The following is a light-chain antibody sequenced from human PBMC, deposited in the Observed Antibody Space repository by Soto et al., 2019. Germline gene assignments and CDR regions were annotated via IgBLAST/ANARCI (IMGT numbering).Light chain of an antibody. J-gene: IGLJ2*01. V-gene: IGLV1-40*01. CDR1: SSNIGSGYD. CDR3: QSYDSSLSGVV. CDR2: DNT. Sequence: QLVLTQPPSVSGAPGQRVTISCTGSSSNIGSGYDVHWYQQLPGTAPKLLIHDNTNRPSGVPDRFSGSKSGTSASLAITGLQAEDEADYYCQSYDSSLSGVVFGGGTKLTVL.